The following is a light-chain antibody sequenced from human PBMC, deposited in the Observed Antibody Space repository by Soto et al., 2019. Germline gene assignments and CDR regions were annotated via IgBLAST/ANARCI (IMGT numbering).Light chain of an antibody. CDR3: QSYDSSLSWV. V-gene: IGLV1-40*01. CDR2: GNS. Sequence: QSVLTQPPSVSGAPGQRVTISCTGSSSNIGAGYDVHWYQQLPGTALKLLIYGNSNRPSGVPDRFSGSKSGTSASLAITGLQAEDEADYYCQSYDSSLSWVFGGGTQLTVL. CDR1: SSNIGAGYD. J-gene: IGLJ7*01.